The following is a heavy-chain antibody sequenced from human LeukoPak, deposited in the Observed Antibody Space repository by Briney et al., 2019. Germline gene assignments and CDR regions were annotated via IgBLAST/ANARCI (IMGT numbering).Heavy chain of an antibody. D-gene: IGHD3-22*01. CDR1: GFTFDDYA. CDR3: AKISGYSGTDAFDI. V-gene: IGHV3-9*01. CDR2: ISWNSGSI. J-gene: IGHJ3*02. Sequence: GGSLRLSCAASGFTFDDYAMHWVRHAPGKGLEWVSGISWNSGSIGYADSVKGRFTISGDNAKNSLYLQMNSLRAEDTALYYCAKISGYSGTDAFDIWGQGTMVTVSS.